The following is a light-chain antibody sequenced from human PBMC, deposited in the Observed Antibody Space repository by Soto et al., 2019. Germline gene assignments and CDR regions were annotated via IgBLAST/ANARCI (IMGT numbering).Light chain of an antibody. J-gene: IGLJ2*01. CDR1: NIGSKS. Sequence: SYELTQPPSVSVAPGKTARITCGGNNIGSKSVPWYQQKPGQAPVLVIYYDSDRPSGIPERFSGSNSGNTAALTISRVEAGYEADYYCQVWDSSSDHRGVFGGGTKLTVL. CDR3: QVWDSSSDHRGV. V-gene: IGLV3-21*04. CDR2: YDS.